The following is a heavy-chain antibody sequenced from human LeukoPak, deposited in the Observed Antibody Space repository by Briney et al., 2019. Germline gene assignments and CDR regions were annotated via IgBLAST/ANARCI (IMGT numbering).Heavy chain of an antibody. CDR1: GFTFSTYP. CDR2: ISGSGGIT. J-gene: IGHJ4*02. CDR3: AKDMGSRWGFDS. V-gene: IGHV3-23*01. Sequence: GGSLRLSCAASGFTFSTYPMNWVRQAPGKGLEWVSGISGSGGITYYAESVKGRFTISRDNSKTTLSLQMNSLRAEDTAVYYCAKDMGSRWGFDSWGQGTLVTVSS. D-gene: IGHD6-13*01.